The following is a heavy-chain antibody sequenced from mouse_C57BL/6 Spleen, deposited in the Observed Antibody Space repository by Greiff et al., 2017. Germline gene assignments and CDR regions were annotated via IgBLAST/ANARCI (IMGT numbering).Heavy chain of an antibody. D-gene: IGHD1-1*01. CDR2: IYPGSGST. J-gene: IGHJ4*01. V-gene: IGHV1-55*01. CDR3: ARHYGSSYGNAMDY. CDR1: GYTFTSYW. Sequence: QVQLQQPGAELVKPGASVKMSCKASGYTFTSYWITWVKQRPGQGLEWIGDIYPGSGSTNYNEKFKSKATLTVDTSSSTAYMQLSSLTSEDSAVYYCARHYGSSYGNAMDYWGQGTSVTVSS.